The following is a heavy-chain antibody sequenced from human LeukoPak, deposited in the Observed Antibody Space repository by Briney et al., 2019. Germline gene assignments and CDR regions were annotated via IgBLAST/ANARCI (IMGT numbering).Heavy chain of an antibody. V-gene: IGHV3-23*01. D-gene: IGHD4-17*01. CDR1: GFTFSRFW. CDR2: ISGSGGST. J-gene: IGHJ2*01. Sequence: GGSLRLSCAASGFTFSRFWMSWVRQAPGKGLEWVSAISGSGGSTYYADSVKGRFTISRDNSKNTLYLQMNSLRAEDTAVYYCAKGSYGDSPYWYFNLWGRGTLVTVSS. CDR3: AKGSYGDSPYWYFNL.